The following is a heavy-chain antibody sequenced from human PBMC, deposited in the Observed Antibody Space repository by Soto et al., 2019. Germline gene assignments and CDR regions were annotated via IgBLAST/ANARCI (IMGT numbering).Heavy chain of an antibody. J-gene: IGHJ5*02. V-gene: IGHV1-69*06. Sequence: QVQLVQSGAEVKKPGSSVKVSCKASGGTFSSYAISWVRQAPGQGLEWMGGIIPIFGTANYAQKFQGRVTITADKSTSTAYMELSSLRSEDTAVYYCASWEPPKSISPNWFDPWGQGTLVTVSS. CDR3: ASWEPPKSISPNWFDP. D-gene: IGHD1-26*01. CDR1: GGTFSSYA. CDR2: IIPIFGTA.